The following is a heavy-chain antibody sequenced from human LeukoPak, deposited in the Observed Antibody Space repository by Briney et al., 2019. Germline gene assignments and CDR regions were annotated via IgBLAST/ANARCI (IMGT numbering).Heavy chain of an antibody. J-gene: IGHJ6*03. CDR1: GGSISSYY. V-gene: IGHV4-59*12. D-gene: IGHD2-21*01. CDR3: ARDWANCGVECYSPADYMDV. CDR2: IYYSGST. Sequence: SETLSLTCTVSGGSISSYYWSWIRQPPGKGLEWIGYIYYSGSTNYNPSLKSRVTISVDTSKNQFSLKLSSVTAADTAVYYCARDWANCGVECYSPADYMDVWGKGTTVTVSS.